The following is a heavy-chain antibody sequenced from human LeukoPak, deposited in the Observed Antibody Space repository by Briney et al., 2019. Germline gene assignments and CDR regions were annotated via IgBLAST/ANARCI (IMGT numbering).Heavy chain of an antibody. CDR1: GFTFISYA. V-gene: IGHV3-23*01. D-gene: IGHD6-6*01. J-gene: IGHJ3*02. CDR3: ARGEDSSSSVAFDI. CDR2: ISVSGGST. Sequence: GGSLRHSCAASGFTFISYAISWGRQAPGEGLGWVSGISVSGGSTDYADSVKGRFIISRDNSKNMLYLQMNSLRAEDTAVYYCARGEDSSSSVAFDIWGQGTMVTVSS.